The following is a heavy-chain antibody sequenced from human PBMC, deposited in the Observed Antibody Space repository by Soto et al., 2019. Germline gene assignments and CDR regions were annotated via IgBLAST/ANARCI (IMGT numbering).Heavy chain of an antibody. CDR3: AREYCSGGSCYSDGGMDV. Sequence: GASVKVSCKASGYTFTSYDINWVRQATGQGLEWMGWMNPNSGNTGYAQKFQGRVTMTRNTSISTAYMELSSLRSEDTAVYYCAREYCSGGSCYSDGGMDVCGQGTTVTV. CDR2: MNPNSGNT. J-gene: IGHJ6*02. CDR1: GYTFTSYD. V-gene: IGHV1-8*01. D-gene: IGHD2-15*01.